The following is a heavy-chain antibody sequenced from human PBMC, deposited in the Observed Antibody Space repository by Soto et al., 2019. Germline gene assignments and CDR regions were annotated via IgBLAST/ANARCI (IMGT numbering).Heavy chain of an antibody. Sequence: EASVKVSCKASGGTFSSYAISWVRQAPGQGLEWMGGIIPIFGTANYAQKFQGRVTITADESTSTAYMELSSLRSEDTAVYYCARDQVLRYFDWSVGGMDVWGQGTTVTVSS. CDR3: ARDQVLRYFDWSVGGMDV. CDR2: IIPIFGTA. D-gene: IGHD3-9*01. CDR1: GGTFSSYA. V-gene: IGHV1-69*13. J-gene: IGHJ6*02.